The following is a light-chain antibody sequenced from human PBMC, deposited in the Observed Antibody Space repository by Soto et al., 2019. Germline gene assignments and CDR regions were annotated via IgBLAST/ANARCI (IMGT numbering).Light chain of an antibody. CDR2: DVT. CDR1: SSDVGGFNY. V-gene: IGLV2-14*03. Sequence: QSALTQPASVSGSPGQSITISCTGTSSDVGGFNYVSWYQQHPGKAPKLMIYDVTNRPSGVSYRFSGSKSGNTASLTFSGLEADDDADYYCYSYASSSTYVFGTGTKVTVL. CDR3: YSYASSSTYV. J-gene: IGLJ1*01.